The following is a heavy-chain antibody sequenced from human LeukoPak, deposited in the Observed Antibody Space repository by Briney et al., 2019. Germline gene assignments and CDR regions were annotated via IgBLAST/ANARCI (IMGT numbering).Heavy chain of an antibody. D-gene: IGHD2-15*01. CDR2: IYYSGST. CDR1: GGSISSYY. CDR3: ARGKGGYCSGGSCYTRGVTWFDP. V-gene: IGHV4-59*01. Sequence: SETLSLTCTVSGGSISSYYWSWIRQPPGKGLEWIGYIYYSGSTNYNPSPKSRVTISVDTSKNQFSLKLSSVTAADTAVYYCARGKGGYCSGGSCYTRGVTWFDPWGQGTLVTVSS. J-gene: IGHJ5*02.